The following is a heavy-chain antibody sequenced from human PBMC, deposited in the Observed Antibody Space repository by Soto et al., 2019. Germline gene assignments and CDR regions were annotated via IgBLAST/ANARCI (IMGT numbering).Heavy chain of an antibody. J-gene: IGHJ6*02. CDR2: IYYSGST. CDR1: GGSISSYY. CDR3: ARDKASGGYYCGMDV. D-gene: IGHD2-15*01. V-gene: IGHV4-59*01. Sequence: SETLSLTCTVSGGSISSYYWSWIRQPPGKGLEWIGYIYYSGSTNYNPSLKSRVTISVDTSKNQFSLKLSSVTAADTAVYYCARDKASGGYYCGMDVWGQGTTVTVSS.